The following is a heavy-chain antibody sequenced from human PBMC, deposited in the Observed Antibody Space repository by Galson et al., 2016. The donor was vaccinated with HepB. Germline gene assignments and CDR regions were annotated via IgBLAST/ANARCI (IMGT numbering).Heavy chain of an antibody. J-gene: IGHJ4*02. V-gene: IGHV3-21*01. Sequence: SLRLSCAASGFSFSSYSMTWVRQAPGKGLEWVSAITSRGNYIHYADSVKGRFTISRDNAKKSLFLQMNSLRAEDTAVYYCARDVSGYSGIQWGQGTLVTVST. CDR2: ITSRGNYI. CDR1: GFSFSSYS. D-gene: IGHD5-12*01. CDR3: ARDVSGYSGIQ.